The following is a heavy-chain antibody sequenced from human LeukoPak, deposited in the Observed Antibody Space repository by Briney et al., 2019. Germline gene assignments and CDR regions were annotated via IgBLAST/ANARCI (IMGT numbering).Heavy chain of an antibody. CDR1: GFTFSSYA. CDR2: VSGGGRNT. J-gene: IGHJ4*02. Sequence: GGSLRLSCAASGFTFSSYAMTWVRQAPGKGLEWVSTVSGGGRNTYYADSVKGRFTISRDNSKNTLYLQMNSLRAEDTAVYYCAREGQSAAFDYWGQGTLVTVSS. V-gene: IGHV3-23*01. D-gene: IGHD6-13*01. CDR3: AREGQSAAFDY.